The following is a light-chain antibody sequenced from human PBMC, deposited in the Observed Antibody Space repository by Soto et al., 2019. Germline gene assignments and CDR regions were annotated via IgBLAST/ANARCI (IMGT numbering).Light chain of an antibody. CDR2: EGS. V-gene: IGLV2-23*01. CDR3: CSYAGSSTYV. CDR1: SSDVGGYNL. J-gene: IGLJ1*01. Sequence: QSALTQPASVSGSPGQSITISCTGTSSDVGGYNLVSWYQQKPGKAPKVMIYEGSQRPSGASNRFSGSKFGNTASLTISGLQAEDEADYYCCSYAGSSTYVFGTGTKLTVL.